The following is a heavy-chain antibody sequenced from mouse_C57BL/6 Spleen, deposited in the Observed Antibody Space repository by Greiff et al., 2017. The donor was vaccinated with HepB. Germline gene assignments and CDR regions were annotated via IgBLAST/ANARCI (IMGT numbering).Heavy chain of an antibody. CDR3: ARPLLRGDAMDY. CDR2: IYPGSGST. V-gene: IGHV1-55*01. J-gene: IGHJ4*01. Sequence: QVQLQQSGAELVKPGASVKMSCKASGYTFTSYWITWVKQRPGQGLEWIGDIYPGSGSTNYNEKFKSKATLTVDTSSSTAYMQLSSLTSEDSAVYYCARPLLRGDAMDYWGQGTSVTVSS. CDR1: GYTFTSYW.